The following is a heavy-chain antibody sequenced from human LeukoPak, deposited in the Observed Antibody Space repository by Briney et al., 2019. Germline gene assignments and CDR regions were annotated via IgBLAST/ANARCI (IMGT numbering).Heavy chain of an antibody. D-gene: IGHD5-12*01. CDR2: IYYSGST. V-gene: IGHV4-59*08. J-gene: IGHJ6*02. Sequence: SETLSLTCTFSGGSISSYYWSWIRQPPGKGLEWIGYIYYSGSTNYNPSLKSRVTISVDTSKNQFSLKLSSVTAADTAVYYCARLNREKATIPDYYGMDVWGQGTTVTVSS. CDR3: ARLNREKATIPDYYGMDV. CDR1: GGSISSYY.